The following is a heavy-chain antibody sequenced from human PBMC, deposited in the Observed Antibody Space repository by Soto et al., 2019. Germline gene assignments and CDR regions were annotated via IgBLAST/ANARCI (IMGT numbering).Heavy chain of an antibody. D-gene: IGHD3-22*01. CDR1: GFTFSSYS. CDR3: AKDGSYDSSGYYYFLLSHFDY. CDR2: ISSSSSTI. V-gene: IGHV3-48*01. J-gene: IGHJ4*02. Sequence: GGSLRLSCAASGFTFSSYSMNWVRQAPGKGLEWVSYISSSSSTIYYADSVKGRFTISRDNSKNTLYLQMNSLRAEDTAVYYCAKDGSYDSSGYYYFLLSHFDYWGQGTLVTVSS.